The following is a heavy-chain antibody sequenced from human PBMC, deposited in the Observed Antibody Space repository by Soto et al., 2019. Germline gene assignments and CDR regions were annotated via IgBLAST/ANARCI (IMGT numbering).Heavy chain of an antibody. D-gene: IGHD2-2*03. V-gene: IGHV4-61*01. Sequence: SETLSLTCTVSGGSVSIGTYYWSWIRQPPGKGLEWIAYINYSGSTNYNPSLKSRVTISVDTSKNQFSLRLISVTTAGTAVYFCAREGSLGRWIQPLDSWGQGTLVTVSS. CDR3: AREGSLGRWIQPLDS. CDR1: GGSVSIGTYY. J-gene: IGHJ4*02. CDR2: INYSGST.